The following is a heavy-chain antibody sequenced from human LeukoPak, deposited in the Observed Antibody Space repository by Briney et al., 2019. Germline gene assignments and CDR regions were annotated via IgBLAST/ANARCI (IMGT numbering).Heavy chain of an antibody. J-gene: IGHJ6*02. Sequence: GGSLRLSCTASGFTFGDYAMSWFRQAPGKGLEWVGFIRSKAYGGTTEYAASVKGRFTISRDDSKSIAYLQMNSLKTEDTAVYYCTRCITMVRGPIVAMDVWGQGTTVTVSS. D-gene: IGHD3-10*01. CDR3: TRCITMVRGPIVAMDV. CDR2: IRSKAYGGTT. V-gene: IGHV3-49*03. CDR1: GFTFGDYA.